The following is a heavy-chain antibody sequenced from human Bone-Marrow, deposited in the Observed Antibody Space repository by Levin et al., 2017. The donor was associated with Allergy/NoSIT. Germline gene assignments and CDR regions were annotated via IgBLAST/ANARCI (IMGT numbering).Heavy chain of an antibody. CDR1: GGSISSSSYY. CDR2: IYYSGST. D-gene: IGHD2-15*01. V-gene: IGHV4-39*01. J-gene: IGHJ4*02. Sequence: SQTLSLTCTVSGGSISSSSYYWGWIRQPPGKGLEWIGSIYYSGSTYYNPSLKSRVTISVDTSKNQFSLKLSSVTAADTAVYYCARWEVVVAGHRDYFDYWGQGTLVTVSS. CDR3: ARWEVVVAGHRDYFDY.